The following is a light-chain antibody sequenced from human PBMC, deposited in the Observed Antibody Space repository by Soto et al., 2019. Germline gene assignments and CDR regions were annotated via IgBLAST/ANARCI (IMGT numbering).Light chain of an antibody. J-gene: IGLJ3*02. CDR2: STN. CDR3: ALYMGSGIMV. V-gene: IGLV8-61*01. Sequence: QAVVTQESSLSVSPGGTVTLTCGLTSGSVSITSYPSWFQQTPGQAPRTLIYSTNTRSSGVPDRFSGSILGSKAALTITGAQADDESHYYCALYMGSGIMVFGGGTTLTVL. CDR1: SGSVSITSY.